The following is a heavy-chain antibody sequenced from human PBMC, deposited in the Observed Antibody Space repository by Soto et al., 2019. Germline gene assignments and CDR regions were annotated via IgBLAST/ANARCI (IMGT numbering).Heavy chain of an antibody. CDR3: ARRGTWIQSHDAFDI. CDR1: GYRFTSYW. V-gene: IGHV5-51*01. D-gene: IGHD5-18*01. Sequence: GESLKISCNGSGYRFTSYWIGWVRQMPGKGLEWMGIIYPGDSDTRYSPSIHGLVSNSADKSISTAYQQWSSLKASDTAMYYCARRGTWIQSHDAFDIWGQGTMVTVSS. J-gene: IGHJ3*02. CDR2: IYPGDSDT.